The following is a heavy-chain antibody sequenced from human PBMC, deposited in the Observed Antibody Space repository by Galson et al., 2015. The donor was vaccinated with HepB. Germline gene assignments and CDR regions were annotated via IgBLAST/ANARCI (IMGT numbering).Heavy chain of an antibody. CDR3: AKDMEWLVPIYHFDY. CDR2: ISGSGGST. J-gene: IGHJ4*02. CDR1: GFTFSSHA. V-gene: IGHV3-23*01. D-gene: IGHD6-19*01. Sequence: SLRLSCAASGFTFSSHAMSWVRQAPGKGLEWVSGISGSGGSTHCADYVKGRFTISRDNSKNTLYLQMNSLRAEDTAVYYCAKDMEWLVPIYHFDYWGQGTLLTVSS.